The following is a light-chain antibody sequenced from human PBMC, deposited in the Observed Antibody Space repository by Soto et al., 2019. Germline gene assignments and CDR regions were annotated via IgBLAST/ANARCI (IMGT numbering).Light chain of an antibody. CDR3: QQYGRSLLT. CDR2: DAS. J-gene: IGKJ4*01. CDR1: ETVGNY. Sequence: TLSLSPGERATLSCRASETVGNYLAWYQQKPGQAPRLVIFDASNRASGIPDRFSGRGSGTDFTLTISRLEVEDFAVYYCQQYGRSLLTFGGGTKVAIK. V-gene: IGKV3-20*01.